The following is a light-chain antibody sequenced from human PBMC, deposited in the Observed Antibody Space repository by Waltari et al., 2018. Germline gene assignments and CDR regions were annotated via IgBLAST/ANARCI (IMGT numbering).Light chain of an antibody. V-gene: IGKV1-39*01. CDR3: QQGFSTPHT. CDR2: SVS. Sequence: DIQMTQSPSSLAASVGDTVTITCRASQTVNSNVNWYQQKPGKAPTLLIYSVSTLHSGVPSRFSGSGSGTDFAISISSLQPEDFATYTCQQGFSTPHTFGQGTKVEIK. J-gene: IGKJ2*01. CDR1: QTVNSN.